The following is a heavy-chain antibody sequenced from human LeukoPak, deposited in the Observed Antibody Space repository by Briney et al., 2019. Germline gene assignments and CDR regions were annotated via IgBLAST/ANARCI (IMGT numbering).Heavy chain of an antibody. CDR1: GFTFGDYA. J-gene: IGHJ6*03. Sequence: GGSLRLSCTASGFTFGDYAMSWFRQAPGEGLEWVGFIRSKAYGGTTEYAASVKGRFTISRDDSKSIAYLQMNSLKTEDTAVYYCTRGNYDSSGYHPIPGDYYYMDVWGKGTTVTVSS. CDR3: TRGNYDSSGYHPIPGDYYYMDV. V-gene: IGHV3-49*03. CDR2: IRSKAYGGTT. D-gene: IGHD3-22*01.